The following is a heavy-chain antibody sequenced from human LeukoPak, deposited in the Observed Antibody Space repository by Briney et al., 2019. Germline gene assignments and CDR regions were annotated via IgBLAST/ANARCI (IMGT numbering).Heavy chain of an antibody. J-gene: IGHJ4*02. CDR3: ARGNGIFGVVSDY. Sequence: GASVKVSCKASGGTFSSYTISWVRQAPGQGLEWMGRIIPILGIANYAQKFQGRVTITADKSTSTAYMELSSLRSEDTAVYYCARGNGIFGVVSDYWGQGTLVTVSS. CDR1: GGTFSSYT. V-gene: IGHV1-69*02. D-gene: IGHD3-3*01. CDR2: IIPILGIA.